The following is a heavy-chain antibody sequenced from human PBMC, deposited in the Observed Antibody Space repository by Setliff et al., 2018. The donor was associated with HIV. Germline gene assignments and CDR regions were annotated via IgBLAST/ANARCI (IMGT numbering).Heavy chain of an antibody. J-gene: IGHJ4*02. CDR2: IIPISGAA. V-gene: IGHV1-69*06. CDR3: ARDVDNAGTHPPDY. D-gene: IGHD1-20*01. CDR1: GGTFSSYA. Sequence: ASVKVSCKASGGTFSSYAITWVRQAPGQGLEWMGRIIPISGAANYALKFQGKVTITADKSTSTAYMEVRSLRSEDTAVYYCARDVDNAGTHPPDYWGQGTLVTVSS.